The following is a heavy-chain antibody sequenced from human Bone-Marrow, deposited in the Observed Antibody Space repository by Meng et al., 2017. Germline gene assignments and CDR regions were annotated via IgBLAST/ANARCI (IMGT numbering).Heavy chain of an antibody. CDR3: ARQADSSGYYFRYFDL. D-gene: IGHD3-22*01. J-gene: IGHJ2*01. Sequence: QVQLVESGAEVKKPGASVKVSCKASGYTFTSYYMHGVRQAPGQGLEWMGIINPSGGSTSYAKKFQGRVTMTRDTSTSTVYMELSSLRSEDTAVYYCARQADSSGYYFRYFDLWGRGILVTVSS. CDR1: GYTFTSYY. V-gene: IGHV1-46*01. CDR2: INPSGGST.